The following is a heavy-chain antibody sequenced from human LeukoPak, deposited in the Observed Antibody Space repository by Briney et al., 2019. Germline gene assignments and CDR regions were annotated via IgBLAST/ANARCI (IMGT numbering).Heavy chain of an antibody. CDR3: ARGLYNWNDGYYFDY. D-gene: IGHD1-1*01. CDR2: ISYDGSNK. J-gene: IGHJ4*02. Sequence: GGSLRLSCAASGFTFSSYAMHWVRQAPGKGLEWVAVISYDGSNKYYADSVKGRFTISRDNSKNTLYLQMNSLRAEDTSVYYCARGLYNWNDGYYFDYWGQGTLVTVSS. CDR1: GFTFSSYA. V-gene: IGHV3-30*04.